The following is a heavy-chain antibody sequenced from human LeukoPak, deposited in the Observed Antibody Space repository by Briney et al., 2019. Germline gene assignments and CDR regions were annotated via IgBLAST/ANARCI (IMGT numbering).Heavy chain of an antibody. CDR2: IIPIFGTA. J-gene: IGHJ6*02. Sequence: ASVKVSCKASGGTFSSYAISWVRQAPGQGLEWMGGIIPIFGTANYAQKFQGRVTITADESTSTAYMELSSLRSEDTAVYYCARVNRELRYYYGMDVWGQGITVTVSS. D-gene: IGHD1-26*01. CDR1: GGTFSSYA. V-gene: IGHV1-69*13. CDR3: ARVNRELRYYYGMDV.